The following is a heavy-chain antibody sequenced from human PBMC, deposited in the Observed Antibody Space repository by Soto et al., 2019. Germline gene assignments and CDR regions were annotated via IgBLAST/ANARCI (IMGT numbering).Heavy chain of an antibody. V-gene: IGHV1-69*13. Sequence: SVKVSSKASGGTVSSYAISWVRQAPGQGLEWMGGIIPIFGTANYAQKFQGRVTMTADESTSTAYMELSSLRSEDTAVYYCARVVAGIAAAGTVYYFDYWVQVTRVTVSS. CDR2: IIPIFGTA. CDR3: ARVVAGIAAAGTVYYFDY. J-gene: IGHJ4*02. CDR1: GGTVSSYA. D-gene: IGHD6-13*01.